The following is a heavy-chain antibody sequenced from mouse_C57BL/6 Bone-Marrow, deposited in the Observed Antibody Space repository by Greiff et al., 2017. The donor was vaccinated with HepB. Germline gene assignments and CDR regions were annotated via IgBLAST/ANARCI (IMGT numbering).Heavy chain of an antibody. Sequence: QVQLQQPGAELVKPGASVKLSCKASGYTFTSYWMHWVKQRPGRGLEWIGRIDPNSGGTKYNEKFKSKATLTVDKTSSTAYMQLSSLTSEDTAVYYGARSTAYDYDWYFDVWGTGTTVTVSS. CDR2: IDPNSGGT. CDR1: GYTFTSYW. D-gene: IGHD2-4*01. CDR3: ARSTAYDYDWYFDV. J-gene: IGHJ1*03. V-gene: IGHV1-72*01.